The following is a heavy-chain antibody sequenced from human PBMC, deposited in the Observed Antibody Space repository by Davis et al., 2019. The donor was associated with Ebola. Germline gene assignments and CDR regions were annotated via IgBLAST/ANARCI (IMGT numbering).Heavy chain of an antibody. Sequence: GGSLRLSCVASGFTFSSYGFYWVRQAPGKGLEWVAAISYDGSDKYYADSVKGRFTISRDNSKDTLYLQMNSLRAEDTAVYYCARSSIAARPGYYYGMDVWGQGTTVTVSS. CDR1: GFTFSSYG. V-gene: IGHV3-33*05. CDR2: ISYDGSDK. CDR3: ARSSIAARPGYYYGMDV. D-gene: IGHD6-6*01. J-gene: IGHJ6*02.